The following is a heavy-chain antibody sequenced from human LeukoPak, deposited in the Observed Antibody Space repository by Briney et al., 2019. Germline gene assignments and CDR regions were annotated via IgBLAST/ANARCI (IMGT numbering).Heavy chain of an antibody. Sequence: GSLRLSCAASGFTFSSYWMSWVRQAPGKGLEWIGRIYTSGSTNYNPSLKSRVTISVDTSKNQFSLKLSSVTAADTAVYYCARTSDPGGYYYYYYMDVWGKGNTVTVSS. CDR2: IYTSGST. D-gene: IGHD3-16*01. V-gene: IGHV4-4*07. J-gene: IGHJ6*03. CDR1: GFTFSSYW. CDR3: ARTSDPGGYYYYYYMDV.